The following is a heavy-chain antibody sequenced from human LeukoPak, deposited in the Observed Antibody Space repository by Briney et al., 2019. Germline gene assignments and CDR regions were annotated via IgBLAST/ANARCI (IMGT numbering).Heavy chain of an antibody. V-gene: IGHV3-48*04. Sequence: GGSLRLSCAASGFTFNGYNMNWVRQAPGKGLEWVSYISSSSSIIYYADSVKGRFTISRDSAKNSLYLQMNSLRAEDTAVYYCAREKVGATGFDYWGQGTLVTVSS. CDR2: ISSSSSII. CDR3: AREKVGATGFDY. CDR1: GFTFNGYN. D-gene: IGHD1-26*01. J-gene: IGHJ4*02.